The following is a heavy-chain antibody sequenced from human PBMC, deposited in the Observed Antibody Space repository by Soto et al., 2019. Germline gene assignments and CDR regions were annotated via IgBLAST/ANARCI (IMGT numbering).Heavy chain of an antibody. CDR2: ITGSGESA. CDR3: AVHLGENYYTMDV. D-gene: IGHD3-10*01. V-gene: IGHV3-23*01. J-gene: IGHJ6*02. CDR1: GFTFSTFV. Sequence: EVQLLESGGGWVQPGGSLRLSCAASGFTFSTFVMTWVRQVPGEGLEWISSITGSGESAYYADSVKGRVTISRDNSKNTLYLQISSLRVDDTAVYHCAVHLGENYYTMDVWGQGTTVTVSS.